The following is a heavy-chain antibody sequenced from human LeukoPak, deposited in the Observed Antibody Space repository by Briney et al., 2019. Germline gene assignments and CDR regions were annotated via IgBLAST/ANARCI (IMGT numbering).Heavy chain of an antibody. CDR1: GDSINTNTYY. Sequence: SETLSLTCIVSGDSINTNTYYWGWIRQPPGKGLEWIGSIYYTGSTYYNPSLKSRVTISVDKSKNQLSLKLSSVTAADTAVYYCARYRGANGYYFDYWGQGTLVTVSS. V-gene: IGHV4-39*07. CDR3: ARYRGANGYYFDY. CDR2: IYYTGST. D-gene: IGHD3-10*01. J-gene: IGHJ4*02.